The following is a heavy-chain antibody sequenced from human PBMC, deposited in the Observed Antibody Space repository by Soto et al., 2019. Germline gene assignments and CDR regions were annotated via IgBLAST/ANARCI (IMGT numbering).Heavy chain of an antibody. CDR2: IYYSGST. D-gene: IGHD3-3*01. V-gene: IGHV4-59*01. J-gene: IGHJ5*02. Sequence: PSETLSLTCTVSGGSISSYYWSWIRQPPGKGLEWIGYIYYSGSTNYNPSLKSRVTISVDTSKNQSSLNLSSVTAADTAVCYCARAAIFGVVIGVVGYGWVDPWGQGTLVTVS. CDR3: ARAAIFGVVIGVVGYGWVDP. CDR1: GGSISSYY.